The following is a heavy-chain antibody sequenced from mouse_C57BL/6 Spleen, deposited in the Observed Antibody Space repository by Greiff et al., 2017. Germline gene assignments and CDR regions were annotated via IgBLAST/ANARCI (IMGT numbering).Heavy chain of an antibody. CDR2: ILPGSGST. CDR3: ARPHMNVSWFAY. CDR1: GYTFTGYW. D-gene: IGHD2-3*01. V-gene: IGHV1-9*01. Sequence: QVQLQQSGAELMKPGASVKLSCKASGYTFTGYWIEWVKQRPGHGLEWLGEILPGSGSTNYNEKFKGKATFTADTSSNTDDMQLSSLTTEDSAIDYGARPHMNVSWFAYWGQGTLVTVSA. J-gene: IGHJ3*01.